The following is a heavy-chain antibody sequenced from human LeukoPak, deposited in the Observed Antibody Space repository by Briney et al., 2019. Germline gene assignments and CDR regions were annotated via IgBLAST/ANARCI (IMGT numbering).Heavy chain of an antibody. CDR1: GYSFTNYW. J-gene: IGHJ4*02. V-gene: IGHV5-51*01. CDR2: IYPGDSDT. D-gene: IGHD1-26*01. Sequence: GESLKISCKASGYSFTNYWIGWVRQMPGKGLEWMGIIYPGDSDTRYNPSFQGQVTTSADKSVSTAYLQWSSLKASDTAMYYCARQWAGASWEVPYFDYWGQGTLVTVSS. CDR3: ARQWAGASWEVPYFDY.